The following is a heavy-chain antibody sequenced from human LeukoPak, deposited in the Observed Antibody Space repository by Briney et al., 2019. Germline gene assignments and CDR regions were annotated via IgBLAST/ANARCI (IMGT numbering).Heavy chain of an antibody. D-gene: IGHD3-16*01. Sequence: GESLKISCKGSGYSFTSYWIGWVRQMPGKGLEWMGIIYPGDSDTRYSPSFQGQVTISADKSLSTAYLQWSGLKASDTAMYYCARHVSGGSAFDVFDIWGQGTMVTVSS. CDR1: GYSFTSYW. J-gene: IGHJ3*02. CDR3: ARHVSGGSAFDVFDI. CDR2: IYPGDSDT. V-gene: IGHV5-51*01.